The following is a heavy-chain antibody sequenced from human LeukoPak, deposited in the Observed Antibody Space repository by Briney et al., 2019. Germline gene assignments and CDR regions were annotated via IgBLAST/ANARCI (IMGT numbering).Heavy chain of an antibody. V-gene: IGHV4-31*03. Sequence: SETLSLTCRVSNGSISSGYYWNWLRQHPGKGLEWIGYIYHTGNTYSSPSLNSRLTILVDKSKNEFSLRLTSLTAADPAVYFCAGGADPHFGKGYDQPRYWFFDLWGRGTLVTVSS. D-gene: IGHD3-16*01. CDR1: NGSISSGYY. J-gene: IGHJ2*01. CDR3: AGGADPHFGKGYDQPRYWFFDL. CDR2: IYHTGNT.